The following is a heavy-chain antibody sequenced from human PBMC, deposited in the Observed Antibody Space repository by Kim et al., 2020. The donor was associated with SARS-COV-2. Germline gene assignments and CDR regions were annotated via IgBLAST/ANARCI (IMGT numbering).Heavy chain of an antibody. CDR1: GGSISSSSYY. V-gene: IGHV4-39*07. Sequence: SETLSLTCTVSGGSISSSSYYWGWIRQPPGKGLEWIGSIYYSGSTYYNPSLKSRVTISVDTSKNQFSLKLSSVTAADTAVYYCAREPLQVLRYGMDVWGQGTTVTASS. J-gene: IGHJ6*02. CDR3: AREPLQVLRYGMDV. CDR2: IYYSGST. D-gene: IGHD3-3*01.